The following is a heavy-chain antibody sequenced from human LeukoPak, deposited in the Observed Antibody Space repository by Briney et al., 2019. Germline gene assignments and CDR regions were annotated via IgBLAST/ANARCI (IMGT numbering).Heavy chain of an antibody. J-gene: IGHJ6*04. CDR3: AELGITVIGGV. CDR2: ISSSGSTI. D-gene: IGHD3-10*02. V-gene: IGHV3-48*03. Sequence: GGSLRLSCVAPGFTFSGYSMNWVRQAPGKGLEWVSYISSSGSTIYYADSVKGRFTISRDNAKNSLYLQMNSLRAEDTAVYYCAELGITVIGGVWGKGTTVTISS. CDR1: GFTFSGYS.